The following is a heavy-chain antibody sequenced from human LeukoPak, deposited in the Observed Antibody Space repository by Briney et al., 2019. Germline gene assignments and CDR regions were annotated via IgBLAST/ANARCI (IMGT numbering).Heavy chain of an antibody. Sequence: SETLSLTCTVSGGSISSYYWSWIRQPPGKGLEGIGYIYYSGSTSYNPSLKSRVTISVDTSKNQFSLKLSSVTAADTAVYYCARVPNHYDSSGYPSTLFDYWGQGTLVTVSS. D-gene: IGHD3-22*01. V-gene: IGHV4-59*01. CDR2: IYYSGST. J-gene: IGHJ4*02. CDR1: GGSISSYY. CDR3: ARVPNHYDSSGYPSTLFDY.